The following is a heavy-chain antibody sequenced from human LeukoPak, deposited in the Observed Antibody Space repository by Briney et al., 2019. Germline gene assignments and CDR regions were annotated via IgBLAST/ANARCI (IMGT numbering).Heavy chain of an antibody. V-gene: IGHV1-69*04. Sequence: SVKVSCKASGGTFSSDVISWVRQAPGQGLEWMGRIIPIIGTPDYAQKFQGRVTITADKSTNTAYMELTSLKSDDTAVYYCARAGGSSWYVSLYYWGQGTLVTVSS. D-gene: IGHD6-13*01. CDR2: IIPIIGTP. CDR3: ARAGGSSWYVSLYY. J-gene: IGHJ4*02. CDR1: GGTFSSDV.